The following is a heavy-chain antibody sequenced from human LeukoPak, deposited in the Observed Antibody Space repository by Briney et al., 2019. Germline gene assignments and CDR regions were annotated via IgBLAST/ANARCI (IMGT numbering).Heavy chain of an antibody. V-gene: IGHV3-48*03. CDR2: ISNSGTTI. CDR3: ARDAHSAHDY. J-gene: IGHJ4*02. Sequence: GGSLRLSCAASGFTFSSYEMNWVRQAPGKGLEWFSYISNSGTTIYYADSVKGRFTISRDNAKNSLFLQMNSLRAEDTAFYYCARDAHSAHDYWGQGTLVTVSS. D-gene: IGHD1-26*01. CDR1: GFTFSSYE.